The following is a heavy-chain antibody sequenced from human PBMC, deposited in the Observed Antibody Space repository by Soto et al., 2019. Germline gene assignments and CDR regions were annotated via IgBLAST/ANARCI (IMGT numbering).Heavy chain of an antibody. D-gene: IGHD1-7*01. CDR3: ATSLQLPLGVDV. CDR2: FDPEDGER. V-gene: IGHV1-24*01. Sequence: ASVKVSCKVSGYTLSELSIHWVRQAPGQGLEWMGSFDPEDGERIDTQKFQGRVTMTGDTSTDTAYMELSSLRSEDTAVYYCATSLQLPLGVDVWGQGNTVTVSS. J-gene: IGHJ6*02. CDR1: GYTLSELS.